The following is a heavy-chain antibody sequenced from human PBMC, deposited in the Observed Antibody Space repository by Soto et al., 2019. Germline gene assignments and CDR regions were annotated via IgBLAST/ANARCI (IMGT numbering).Heavy chain of an antibody. CDR3: ARCDSSGYSFAYYYYGMDV. D-gene: IGHD3-22*01. Sequence: QVQLVESGGGVVQPGRSLRLSCAASGFTFSSYAMHWVRQAPGKGLEWVAVISYDGSNKYYADSVKGRFTISRDNSKNTLYLQMNSLRAEDTAVYYCARCDSSGYSFAYYYYGMDVW. J-gene: IGHJ6*01. CDR2: ISYDGSNK. CDR1: GFTFSSYA. V-gene: IGHV3-30-3*01.